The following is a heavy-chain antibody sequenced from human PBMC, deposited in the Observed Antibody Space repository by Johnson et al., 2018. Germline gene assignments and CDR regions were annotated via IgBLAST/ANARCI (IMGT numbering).Heavy chain of an antibody. CDR2: IYYSGST. J-gene: IGHJ3*02. CDR1: GGSISSYY. CDR3: ARARYDAFDI. V-gene: IGHV4-59*01. Sequence: QVQLQESGPGLVKXSETLSLTCTVSGGSISSYYWSWIRQPPGKGLEWLGYIYYSGSTNYNPSPKSRVTISVDTSKNQFSLKLSSVTAADTAVYYCARARYDAFDIWGQGTMVTVSS.